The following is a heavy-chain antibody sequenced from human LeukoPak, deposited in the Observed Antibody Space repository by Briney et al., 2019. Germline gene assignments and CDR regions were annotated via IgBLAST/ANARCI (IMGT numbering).Heavy chain of an antibody. J-gene: IGHJ4*02. CDR3: AKVDDSSGYSFDF. CDR1: GFTFRDHY. D-gene: IGHD3-22*01. CDR2: TRKRVNSYTT. V-gene: IGHV3-72*01. Sequence: PGGSLRLSCAASGFTFRDHYMDWVRQAPGKGLEWVGRTRKRVNSYTTEYAASVKGRFTISRDDSKNSLYLQMNSLKTEDTALYYCAKVDDSSGYSFDFWGQGTLVTVSS.